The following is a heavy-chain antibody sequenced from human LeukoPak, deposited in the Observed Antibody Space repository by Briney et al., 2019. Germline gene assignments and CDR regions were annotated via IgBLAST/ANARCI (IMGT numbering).Heavy chain of an antibody. Sequence: GASVKVSCKASGYPFTDYYMHWVRQAPGQGLEWMGWINPNRGGTDYAPKFQGRVTMTRDTSISTAYMELSRLRYDDTAVYYCASGYRFRNWGQGTLVTVSS. D-gene: IGHD5-18*01. J-gene: IGHJ4*02. CDR2: INPNRGGT. CDR1: GYPFTDYY. CDR3: ASGYRFRN. V-gene: IGHV1-2*02.